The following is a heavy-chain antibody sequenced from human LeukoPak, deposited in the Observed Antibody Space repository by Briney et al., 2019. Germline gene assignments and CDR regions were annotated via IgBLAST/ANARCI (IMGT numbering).Heavy chain of an antibody. CDR2: IYSGGST. D-gene: IGHD3-22*01. CDR3: ARVGDYYDSAERGAFDI. Sequence: GGSLRLSCAASGFTVSSNYMSWVRQAPGKGLEWVSVIYSGGSTYYADSVKGRFTISRDNSKNTLYLQMNSLRAEDTAVYYCARVGDYYDSAERGAFDIWGQGTMVTVSS. CDR1: GFTVSSNY. J-gene: IGHJ3*02. V-gene: IGHV3-66*01.